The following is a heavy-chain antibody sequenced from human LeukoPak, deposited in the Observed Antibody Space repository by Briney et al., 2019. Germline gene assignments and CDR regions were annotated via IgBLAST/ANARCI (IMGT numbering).Heavy chain of an antibody. Sequence: ASVKVSCRASGYAFTSYGISWVRQAPGQGLEWMGWISAYNGNTNYAQKLQGRVTMTTDTSTSTAYMELRSLRSDDTAVYYCARRRTMVRGYDYWGQGTLVTVSS. CDR3: ARRRTMVRGYDY. CDR2: ISAYNGNT. V-gene: IGHV1-18*01. CDR1: GYAFTSYG. D-gene: IGHD3-10*01. J-gene: IGHJ4*02.